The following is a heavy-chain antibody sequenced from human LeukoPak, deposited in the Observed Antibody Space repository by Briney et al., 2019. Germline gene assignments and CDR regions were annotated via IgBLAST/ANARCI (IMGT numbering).Heavy chain of an antibody. CDR1: GGSISSYY. CDR2: INHSGST. D-gene: IGHD3-10*01. Sequence: PSETLSLTCTVSGGSISSYYWSWIRQPPGKGLEWIGEINHSGSTNYNPSLKSRVTISVDTSKNQFSLKLSSVTAADTAVYYCARGRLGDNGSFDYWGQGTLVTVSS. J-gene: IGHJ4*02. V-gene: IGHV4-34*01. CDR3: ARGRLGDNGSFDY.